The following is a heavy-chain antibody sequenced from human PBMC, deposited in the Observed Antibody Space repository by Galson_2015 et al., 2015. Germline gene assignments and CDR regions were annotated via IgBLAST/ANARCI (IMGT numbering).Heavy chain of an antibody. CDR1: GFIFRNYW. D-gene: IGHD1-14*01. CDR3: ARDANRGGEFDY. CDR2: IRYDGSQT. V-gene: IGHV3-7*03. Sequence: SLRLSCAASGFIFRNYWMVWVRQTPEKGLEWVAKIRYDGSQTFYVDSVKGRFTISRDNAENSLYLQMNSLRADDTAVYYCARDANRGGEFDYWGQGALVTVPS. J-gene: IGHJ4*02.